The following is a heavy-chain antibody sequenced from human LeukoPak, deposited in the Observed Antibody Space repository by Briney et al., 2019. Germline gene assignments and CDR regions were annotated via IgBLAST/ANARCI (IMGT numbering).Heavy chain of an antibody. J-gene: IGHJ5*02. CDR3: AIRAAAGTLLGRWFDP. Sequence: SETLSLTCTVSGGSISSRGYYWGWIRQPPGKGLEWIGSIYYSGSTYYTYYNPSLKRRVTISIDTSKNQFSLKLSSVTAADTAVYYCAIRAAAGTLLGRWFDPWGQGTLVTVSS. V-gene: IGHV4-39*01. CDR2: IYYSGSTYYT. CDR1: GGSISSRGYY. D-gene: IGHD6-13*01.